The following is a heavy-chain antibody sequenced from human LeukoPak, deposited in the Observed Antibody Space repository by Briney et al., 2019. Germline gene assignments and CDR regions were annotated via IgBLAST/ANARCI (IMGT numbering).Heavy chain of an antibody. CDR2: ISGSGGNT. V-gene: IGHV3-23*01. CDR3: AKAIRENYSSRKALGY. Sequence: PGGSLRLSCAASGFTFGSYAMSWVRQAPGKGLEWISAISGSGGNTDYADSVKGRFTISRDNSKNTLYLQMNSLRAEDTALYYCAKAIRENYSSRKALGYWGQGTLVTASS. CDR1: GFTFGSYA. J-gene: IGHJ4*02. D-gene: IGHD6-13*01.